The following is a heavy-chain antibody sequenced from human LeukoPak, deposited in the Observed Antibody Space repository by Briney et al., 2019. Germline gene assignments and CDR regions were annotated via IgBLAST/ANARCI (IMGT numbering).Heavy chain of an antibody. D-gene: IGHD4-17*01. CDR3: ARKTVTTNNSPLDY. Sequence: GGSLRLSCAASGFTFSSYAMHWVRQAPGKGLEWVAVISYDGSNKYYADSVKGRFTISRDNSKNTLYLQMNSLRAEDTAVYYCARKTVTTNNSPLDYWGQGTLVTVSS. V-gene: IGHV3-30*14. CDR2: ISYDGSNK. J-gene: IGHJ4*02. CDR1: GFTFSSYA.